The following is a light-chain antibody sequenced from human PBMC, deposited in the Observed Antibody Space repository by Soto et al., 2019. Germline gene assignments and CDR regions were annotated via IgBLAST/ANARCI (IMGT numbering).Light chain of an antibody. CDR2: LGS. CDR3: MQALQTPV. Sequence: IVMTQSPLSLPVTPGEPASISCRSSQSLLHSNGYNYLDWYLQKPGQSPQLLIYLGSNRASGVPDRFSGSGSGTDFTLKISRVEAEDVGVYYCMQALQTPVFGGGTKVDIK. CDR1: QSLLHSNGYNY. J-gene: IGKJ4*01. V-gene: IGKV2-28*01.